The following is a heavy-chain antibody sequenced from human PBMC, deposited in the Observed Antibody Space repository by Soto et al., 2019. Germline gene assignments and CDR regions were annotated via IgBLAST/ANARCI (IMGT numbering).Heavy chain of an antibody. CDR3: ARAVRGYSGYDRXFDYYYGMDV. V-gene: IGHV1-69*01. Sequence: QVQLVQSGAEVKKPGSSVKVSCKASGGTFSSYAISWVRQAPGQGLEWMGGIIPIFGTPNYAQNFQGRVTITADESTSTAYMELSSLRSEDTAVYYCARAVRGYSGYDRXFDYYYGMDVWGRGTTVTVSS. CDR2: IIPIFGTP. J-gene: IGHJ6*02. CDR1: GGTFSSYA. D-gene: IGHD5-12*01.